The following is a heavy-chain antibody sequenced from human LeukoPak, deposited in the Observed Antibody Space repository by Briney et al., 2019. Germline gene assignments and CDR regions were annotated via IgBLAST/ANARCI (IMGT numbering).Heavy chain of an antibody. CDR1: GYTFTSYY. CDR2: INPSGGST. J-gene: IGHJ4*02. CDR3: SRAPRIDHCTTNGVCYYFDY. Sequence: ASVKVSCKASGYTFTSYYMHWVRQAPGQGLEWMGIINPSGGSTSYAQKFQGRVTMTGDTSTSTVYMELSSLRSEDTAVYYCSRAPRIDHCTTNGVCYYFDYWGQGTLVTVSS. V-gene: IGHV1-46*01. D-gene: IGHD2-8*01.